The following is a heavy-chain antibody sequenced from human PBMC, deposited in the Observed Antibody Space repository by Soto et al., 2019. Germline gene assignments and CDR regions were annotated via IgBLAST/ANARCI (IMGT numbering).Heavy chain of an antibody. CDR1: GFTFSNAW. Sequence: GGSLRLSCAASGFTFSNAWMSWVRQAPGKGLEWVGRIKSKTDGGTTDYAAPVKGRFTISRDDSKNTLYLQMNSLKTEDTAVYYCTTCNIVATIPGTYYYYYYMDVWGKGTTVTVSS. D-gene: IGHD5-12*01. CDR3: TTCNIVATIPGTYYYYYYMDV. CDR2: IKSKTDGGTT. J-gene: IGHJ6*03. V-gene: IGHV3-15*01.